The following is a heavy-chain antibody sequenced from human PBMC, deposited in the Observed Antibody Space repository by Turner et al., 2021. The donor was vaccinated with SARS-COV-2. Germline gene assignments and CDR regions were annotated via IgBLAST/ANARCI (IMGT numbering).Heavy chain of an antibody. J-gene: IGHJ6*02. Sequence: EVQLVEAGGGWVQPGGSLRLHCAASGFTFSSYAMNWVRQAPGKGLEWGSYISTGGSTVYYADSVKGRFTISRDNAKNSLYLQMNSLRAEDTAVYYCARHYGVKSYYYYGMDVWGQGTTVTVSS. V-gene: IGHV3-48*03. CDR2: ISTGGSTV. CDR3: ARHYGVKSYYYYGMDV. CDR1: GFTFSSYA. D-gene: IGHD4-17*01.